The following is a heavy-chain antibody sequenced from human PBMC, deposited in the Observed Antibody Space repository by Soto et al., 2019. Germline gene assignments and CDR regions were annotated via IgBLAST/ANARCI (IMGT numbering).Heavy chain of an antibody. Sequence: GESLKISCKGSGYSFTSYWIGWVRQMPGKGLEWMGIIYPGDSDTRYSPSFQGQVTISADKSISTAYLQWSSLKASDTAMYYCARSDGIFLERNWFDTWGQGTLVTVSS. V-gene: IGHV5-51*01. CDR3: ARSDGIFLERNWFDT. CDR1: GYSFTSYW. CDR2: IYPGDSDT. J-gene: IGHJ5*02. D-gene: IGHD3-3*01.